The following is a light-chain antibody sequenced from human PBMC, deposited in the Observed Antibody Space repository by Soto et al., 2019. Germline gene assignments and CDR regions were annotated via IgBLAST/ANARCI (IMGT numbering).Light chain of an antibody. Sequence: EIVLTQSPGTLSLFPGERATLSCRASQSISSSYLAWYQQKPGQAPRLLIYGASSSATGIPDRFSGAGYATDFPLTISRLEPADFAVYYCRQYGSAPAWTFGQGTKVEIK. J-gene: IGKJ1*01. CDR1: QSISSSY. V-gene: IGKV3-20*01. CDR3: RQYGSAPAWT. CDR2: GAS.